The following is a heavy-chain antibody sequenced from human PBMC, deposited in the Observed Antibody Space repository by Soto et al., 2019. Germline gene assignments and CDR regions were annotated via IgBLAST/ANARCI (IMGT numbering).Heavy chain of an antibody. J-gene: IGHJ6*03. CDR2: IKQDGSEK. CDR3: ARGPFSGPEDYYYYYYMDV. CDR1: GFTFSSYL. Sequence: GGALRLSCATPGFTFSSYLMRLGRPAPGKGVDWVANIKQDGSEKYYVDSVKGRFTISRDNAKNSLYLQMNSLRAEDTAVYYCARGPFSGPEDYYYYYYMDVWGKGTTVTVSS. V-gene: IGHV3-7*01.